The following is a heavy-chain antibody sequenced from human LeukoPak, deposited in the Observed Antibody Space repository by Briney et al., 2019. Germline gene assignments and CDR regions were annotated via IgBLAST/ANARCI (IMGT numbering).Heavy chain of an antibody. J-gene: IGHJ5*02. CDR1: GYSISSGYY. CDR3: ASYTGYCSGGSCSNWFDP. CDR2: IYHSGST. D-gene: IGHD2-15*01. V-gene: IGHV4-38-2*02. Sequence: SESLSLTCTVSGYSISSGYYWGWIRPPPGKGLEWIGSIYHSGSTYYNPSLKSRVTISVDTSKNQFSLKLSSVTAADTAVYYCASYTGYCSGGSCSNWFDPWGQGTLVTVSS.